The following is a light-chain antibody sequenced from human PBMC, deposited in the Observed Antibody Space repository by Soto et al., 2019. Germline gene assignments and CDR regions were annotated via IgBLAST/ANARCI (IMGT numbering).Light chain of an antibody. J-gene: IGKJ1*01. CDR1: QSVSSSY. Sequence: EIVLTQSPGALSLSPGERATLSCGASQSVSSSYLAWYQQKPGQAPRLLSYGASTRATGIPDRFRGSGSGTDFTLTISRLETEDFTLYSCQQYGSSPRTFGQGTKVEIK. CDR3: QQYGSSPRT. CDR2: GAS. V-gene: IGKV3-20*01.